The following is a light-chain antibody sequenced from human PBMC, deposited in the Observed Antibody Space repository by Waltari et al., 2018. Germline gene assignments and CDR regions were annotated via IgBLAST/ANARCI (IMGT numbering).Light chain of an antibody. CDR3: QVWDSTTDHAI. J-gene: IGLJ2*01. CDR1: DIGRKN. Sequence: SYVVTQPPSVSLAPGKTATITCGGDDIGRKNVCWYQQRPGQAPVLVVYDNSDRSPGVPERFSGSNSGDTATLTISRVEVGDEADFYCQVWDSTTDHAIFGGGTKLTVL. CDR2: DNS. V-gene: IGLV3-21*03.